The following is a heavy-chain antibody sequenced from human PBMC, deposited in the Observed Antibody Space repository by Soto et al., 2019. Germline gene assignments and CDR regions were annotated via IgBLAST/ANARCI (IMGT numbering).Heavy chain of an antibody. Sequence: PGGSLRLSCAASGFTFSSYAMSWVRQAPGKGLEWVSAISGSGGSTYYADSVKGRFTISRDNSKNTLYPQMNSLRAEDTAVYYCAKDPHPTGDTMDLAFDIWGQGTMVTVSS. D-gene: IGHD2-21*02. V-gene: IGHV3-23*01. CDR1: GFTFSSYA. CDR2: ISGSGGST. CDR3: AKDPHPTGDTMDLAFDI. J-gene: IGHJ3*02.